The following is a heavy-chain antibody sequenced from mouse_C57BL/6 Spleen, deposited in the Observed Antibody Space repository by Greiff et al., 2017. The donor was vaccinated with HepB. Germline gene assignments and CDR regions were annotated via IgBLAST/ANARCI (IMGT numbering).Heavy chain of an antibody. V-gene: IGHV1-64*01. J-gene: IGHJ2*01. CDR3: ARSLITTGVGDY. D-gene: IGHD1-1*01. CDR2: IHPNSGST. CDR1: GYTFTSYW. Sequence: QVQLQQPGAELVKPGASVKLSCKASGYTFTSYWMHWVKQRPGQGLEWIGMIHPNSGSTNYNEKFKSKATLTVDKSSSTAYMQLSSLTSEDSAVYYCARSLITTGVGDYWGQGTTLTVSS.